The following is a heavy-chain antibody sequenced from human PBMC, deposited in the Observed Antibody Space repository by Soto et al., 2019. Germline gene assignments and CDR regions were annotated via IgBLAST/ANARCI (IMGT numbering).Heavy chain of an antibody. CDR1: GGAISSGGYY. CDR3: AREDITMVRGVIRSYGMDV. Sequence: QVQLQESGPGLVQPSQTLSLTCTVSGGAISSGGYYWSWIRQHPGKGLEWIGYIYYSGSTYYNPSLKSRVTISVDTSKNQFSLKLSSVTAADTAVYYCAREDITMVRGVIRSYGMDVWGQGTTVTVSS. D-gene: IGHD3-10*01. V-gene: IGHV4-31*03. J-gene: IGHJ6*02. CDR2: IYYSGST.